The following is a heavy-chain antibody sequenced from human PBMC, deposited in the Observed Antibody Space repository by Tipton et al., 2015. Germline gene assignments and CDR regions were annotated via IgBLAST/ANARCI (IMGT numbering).Heavy chain of an antibody. D-gene: IGHD3-3*01. J-gene: IGHJ4*02. CDR3: AKNDDFWSGQYPAYFGS. V-gene: IGHV3-7*01. CDR1: GFTFNGFW. CDR2: IRQDGGEK. Sequence: SLRLSCVVSGFTFNGFWMSWVRQAPGKGLEWVANIRQDGGEKYYLDSVKGRFTISRDSAKNSLHLQMNNLRAEDTAVYYCAKNDDFWSGQYPAYFGSWGRGTLVTVSS.